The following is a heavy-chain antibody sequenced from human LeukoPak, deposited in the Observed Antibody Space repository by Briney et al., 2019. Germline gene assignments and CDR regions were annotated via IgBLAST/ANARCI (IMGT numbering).Heavy chain of an antibody. D-gene: IGHD5-18*01. V-gene: IGHV3-30*18. J-gene: IGHJ5*02. Sequence: QSGGSLRLSCAASGFTFSSYGMHWVRQAPGKGLEWVAVISYDGSNKYYADSAKGRFTISRDNSKNTLYLQMNSLRAEDTAVYYCANSTAMYLWGQGTLVTVSS. CDR1: GFTFSSYG. CDR3: ANSTAMYL. CDR2: ISYDGSNK.